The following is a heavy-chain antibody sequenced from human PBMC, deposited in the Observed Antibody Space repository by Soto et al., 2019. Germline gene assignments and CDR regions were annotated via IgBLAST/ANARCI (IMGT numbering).Heavy chain of an antibody. CDR3: TADLIGTYYSPYDY. Sequence: PGGSLRLSCAASGFTFSGSAMHWVRQASGKGLEWVGRIKSKTDGETTDYAAPVKGRFSVSRDDSKNTLYLQMNSLKTEDTAVYYCTADLIGTYYSPYDYWGQGILVTV. V-gene: IGHV3-15*07. D-gene: IGHD3-10*01. CDR2: IKSKTDGETT. J-gene: IGHJ4*02. CDR1: GFTFSGSA.